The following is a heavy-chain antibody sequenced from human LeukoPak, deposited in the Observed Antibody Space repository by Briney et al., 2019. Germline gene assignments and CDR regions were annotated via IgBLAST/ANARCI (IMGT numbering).Heavy chain of an antibody. Sequence: GGSLRLSCAASGFTFSSYGMHWVRQAPGKGLEWVAIISYDGSHQYYADSVKGRFTISRDNSKNTLYLQMNSLRAEDTAVYYCAKRGYSGYDFLDCWGQGTLVTVSS. CDR3: AKRGYSGYDFLDC. CDR2: ISYDGSHQ. J-gene: IGHJ4*02. CDR1: GFTFSSYG. D-gene: IGHD5-12*01. V-gene: IGHV3-30*18.